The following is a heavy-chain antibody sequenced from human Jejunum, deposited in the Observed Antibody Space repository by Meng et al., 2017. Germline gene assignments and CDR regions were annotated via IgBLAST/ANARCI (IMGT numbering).Heavy chain of an antibody. D-gene: IGHD3-22*01. CDR2: FYPYDSDT. V-gene: IGHV5-51*01. CDR1: GYSITNYW. J-gene: IGHJ3*02. Sequence: GGSLRLSCKGSGYSITNYWIGWVRQMPAQGLEWMWIFYPYDSDTRLNPSFKGQVTMSADTSISTAYLQWSSLKASDTAIYYCARLTWETLSYDSSGYYHAFEIWGQGTMVTVSS. CDR3: ARLTWETLSYDSSGYYHAFEI.